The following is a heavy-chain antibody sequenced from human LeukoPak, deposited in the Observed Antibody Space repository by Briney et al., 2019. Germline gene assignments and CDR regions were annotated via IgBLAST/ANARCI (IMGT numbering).Heavy chain of an antibody. J-gene: IGHJ4*03. V-gene: IGHV4-34*01. D-gene: IGHD1-1*01. CDR1: GGSFRAYY. CDR2: INHRGDT. Sequence: SETLSLTCAVYGGSFRAYYWSWLRQSPGKGLEWIAEINHRGDTNYNPSVKSRVSISVDTSKNQFSLKVTSLTAADTAVYYCARGPTISETGYFDYWGQGTLVTVSS. CDR3: ARGPTISETGYFDY.